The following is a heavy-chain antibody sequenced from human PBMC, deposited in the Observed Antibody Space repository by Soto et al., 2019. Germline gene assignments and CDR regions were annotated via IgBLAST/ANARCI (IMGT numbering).Heavy chain of an antibody. CDR1: GYTFTSYG. Sequence: QVQLVQSGAEVKKPGASVKVSCKASGYTFTSYGISWVRQAPGQGLEWMGWISAYNGNTNYAQKLQGRVTMTTDTSTSTAYMELRSLRSDDTAVYYCARSVSITIFGVVILPHDAFDIWGQGTMVTVSS. D-gene: IGHD3-3*01. J-gene: IGHJ3*02. V-gene: IGHV1-18*01. CDR2: ISAYNGNT. CDR3: ARSVSITIFGVVILPHDAFDI.